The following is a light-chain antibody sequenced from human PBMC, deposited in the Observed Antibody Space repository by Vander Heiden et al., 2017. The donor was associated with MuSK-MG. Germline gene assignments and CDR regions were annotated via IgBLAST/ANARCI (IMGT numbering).Light chain of an antibody. CDR2: DTS. CDR1: TGAVTSGHY. Sequence: QAVVTQEPSLTVSPGGTVTLTCGSSTGAVTSGHYPYWFQQKPGHAPRTLIYDTSNKPSWTPARFSGSRNGGKAALTLSGAQPEDEDEYYCLLAYSGARVFGGGTKLTVL. V-gene: IGLV7-46*01. J-gene: IGLJ2*01. CDR3: LLAYSGARV.